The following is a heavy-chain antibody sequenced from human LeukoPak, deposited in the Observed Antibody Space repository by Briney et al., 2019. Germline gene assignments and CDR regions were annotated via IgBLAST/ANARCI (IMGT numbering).Heavy chain of an antibody. CDR1: GYTFTSYD. D-gene: IGHD2-2*01. V-gene: IGHV1-8*01. J-gene: IGHJ4*02. CDR2: MNPNSGNT. Sequence: ASVKVSCKASGYTFTSYDINWVRQATGQGLEWMGWMNPNSGNTGYAQKFQGRVTMTRNTSISTAYMELSSLRSEDTAAYYCARGCSSTSCHSRDFDYWGQGTLVTVSS. CDR3: ARGCSSTSCHSRDFDY.